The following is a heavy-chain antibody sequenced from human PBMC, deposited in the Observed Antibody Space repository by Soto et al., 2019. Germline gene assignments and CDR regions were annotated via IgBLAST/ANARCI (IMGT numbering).Heavy chain of an antibody. Sequence: GGSLRLSCAASGFTFSSYGMHWVRQAPGKGLEWVAVIWYDGSNKYYADSVKGRFTISRDNSKNTLYLQMNSLRAEDTAVYYCARGDYGSSGWYPATNYYYYYGMDVWGQGTTVTVSS. V-gene: IGHV3-33*01. CDR3: ARGDYGSSGWYPATNYYYYYGMDV. CDR1: GFTFSSYG. J-gene: IGHJ6*02. D-gene: IGHD6-19*01. CDR2: IWYDGSNK.